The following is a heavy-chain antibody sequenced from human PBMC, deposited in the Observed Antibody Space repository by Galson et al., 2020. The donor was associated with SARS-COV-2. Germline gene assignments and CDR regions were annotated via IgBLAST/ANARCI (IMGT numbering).Heavy chain of an antibody. V-gene: IGHV4-39*01. Sequence: SETLSLTCTVSGGSISSSSYYWGWIRQPPGKGLEWIGSIYYSGSTYYNPSLKSRVTISVDTSKNQFSLKLSSVTAADTAVYYCARHFRDSSSWSHFDYWGQGTLVTVSS. D-gene: IGHD6-13*01. CDR1: GGSISSSSYY. CDR2: IYYSGST. CDR3: ARHFRDSSSWSHFDY. J-gene: IGHJ4*02.